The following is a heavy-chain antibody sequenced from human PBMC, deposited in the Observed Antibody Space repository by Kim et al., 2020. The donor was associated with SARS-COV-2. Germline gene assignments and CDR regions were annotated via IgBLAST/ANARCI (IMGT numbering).Heavy chain of an antibody. V-gene: IGHV1-46*01. CDR3: ARDRAVVVVAAHNYYYYGMDV. CDR2: INPSGGST. J-gene: IGHJ6*02. D-gene: IGHD2-15*01. Sequence: ASVKVSCKASGYTFTSYYMHWVRQAPGQGLEWMGIINPSGGSTSYAQKFQGRVTMTRDTSTSTVYMELSSLRSEDTAVYYCARDRAVVVVAAHNYYYYGMDVWGQGTTVTVSS. CDR1: GYTFTSYY.